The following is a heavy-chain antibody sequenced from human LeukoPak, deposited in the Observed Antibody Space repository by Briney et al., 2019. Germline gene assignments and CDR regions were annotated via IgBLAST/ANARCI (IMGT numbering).Heavy chain of an antibody. J-gene: IGHJ4*02. CDR2: ISYSGST. Sequence: PSETLSLTCTVSGGSINTYYWSWIRQPPGKGLEWIGYISYSGSTNYNPSLNSRVTITVDTSKNQFSLELSSVTAADTAVYYCAREGYDTNIYYKADYWGQGTLVTVSS. V-gene: IGHV4-59*01. CDR3: AREGYDTNIYYKADY. CDR1: GGSINTYY. D-gene: IGHD3-22*01.